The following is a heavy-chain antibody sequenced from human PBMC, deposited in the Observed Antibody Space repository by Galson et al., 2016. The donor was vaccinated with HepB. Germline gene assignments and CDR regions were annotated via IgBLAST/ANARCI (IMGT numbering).Heavy chain of an antibody. Sequence: SLRLSCAASGFPLSTYWMSWVRQAPGKGLEWVANIRQDGRETYYVDSVKGRFTISRDNAKNSLYLQMNSLRGEDSAVYYCARGSGYLIDYWGQGTLVTVSS. CDR2: IRQDGRET. J-gene: IGHJ4*02. CDR1: GFPLSTYW. V-gene: IGHV3-7*04. CDR3: ARGSGYLIDY. D-gene: IGHD5-18*01.